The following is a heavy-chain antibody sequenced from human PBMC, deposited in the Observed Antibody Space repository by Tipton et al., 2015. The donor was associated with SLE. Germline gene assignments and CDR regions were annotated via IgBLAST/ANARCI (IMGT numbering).Heavy chain of an antibody. V-gene: IGHV4-59*08. J-gene: IGHJ5*02. D-gene: IGHD3-22*01. CDR3: ARHLDYDSSQAWFDP. CDR1: GGSVSSYY. CDR2: IYFSGAT. Sequence: TLSLTCTVSGGSVSSYYWSWIRQPPGKGLEWIGYIYFSGATSYNPSLQSRVSISVDTSKNQVSLERSSVTAADTAMYYCARHLDYDSSQAWFDPWGQGTLVTVSS.